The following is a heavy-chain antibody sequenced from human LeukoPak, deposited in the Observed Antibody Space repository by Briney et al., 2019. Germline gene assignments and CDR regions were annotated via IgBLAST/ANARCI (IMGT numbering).Heavy chain of an antibody. CDR2: ISSSSSYI. V-gene: IGHV3-21*04. J-gene: IGHJ3*02. Sequence: GGSLRLSCAASGFTFSSYSMNWVRQAPGKGLEWVSSISSSSSYIYYADSVKGRFTISRDNSKNTLYLQMNSLRAEDTAVYYCAKEGEVYCYDSWDAFDIWGQGTMVTVSS. CDR3: AKEGEVYCYDSWDAFDI. D-gene: IGHD3-22*01. CDR1: GFTFSSYS.